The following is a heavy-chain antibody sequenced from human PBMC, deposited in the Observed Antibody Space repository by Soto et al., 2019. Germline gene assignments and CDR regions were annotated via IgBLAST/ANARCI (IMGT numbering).Heavy chain of an antibody. D-gene: IGHD5-12*01. V-gene: IGHV3-74*01. Sequence: SLRLSCAASGFTFGSYWMHWVRQAPGKGLVWVSRIKGDGSETNYADSVKGRFTISRDNAKNTLYLQLNSLRAEDTAVYYCLRGNSGYGNFDYWGQGTRVTVSS. CDR1: GFTFGSYW. CDR3: LRGNSGYGNFDY. J-gene: IGHJ4*02. CDR2: IKGDGSET.